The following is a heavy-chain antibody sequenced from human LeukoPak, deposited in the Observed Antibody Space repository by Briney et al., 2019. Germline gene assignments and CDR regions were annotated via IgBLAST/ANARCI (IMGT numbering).Heavy chain of an antibody. CDR2: ISGSGGTT. CDR1: GFTFSPYA. CDR3: AKIAAVAASPYYYYGMDV. D-gene: IGHD6-19*01. Sequence: GGSLRLSCAASGFTFSPYAMLCVRQAPGKGLEWVSAISGSGGTTYYADSVKGRFTNSRDNSKNTLYLQMNSRRAEDTAVYYCAKIAAVAASPYYYYGMDVWGQGTTVTVSS. J-gene: IGHJ6*02. V-gene: IGHV3-23*01.